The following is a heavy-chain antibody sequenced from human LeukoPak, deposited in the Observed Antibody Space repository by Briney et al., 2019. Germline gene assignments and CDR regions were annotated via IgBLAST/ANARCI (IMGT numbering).Heavy chain of an antibody. J-gene: IGHJ4*02. CDR2: IIPIFGTA. CDR1: GGTFSSYA. Sequence: SVTVSCKASGGTFSSYAISWVRQAPGQGLEWMGGIIPIFGTANYAQKFQGRVTITADESTSTAYMELSSLRSEDTAVYYCARLGLYGDYSAFDYWGQGTLVTVSS. CDR3: ARLGLYGDYSAFDY. D-gene: IGHD4-17*01. V-gene: IGHV1-69*13.